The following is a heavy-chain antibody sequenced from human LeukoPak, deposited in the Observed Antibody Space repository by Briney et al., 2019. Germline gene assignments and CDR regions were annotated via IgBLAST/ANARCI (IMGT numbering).Heavy chain of an antibody. V-gene: IGHV3-7*01. Sequence: GGSLRLSCAASGFTFSSYWMSWVRQAPGKGLEWVANIKQDGSEKYYVDSVKGRFTISRDNAKNSLYLQMNSLRAEDTAVYYCAKDSPYYYDSSGYPLEYYFDYWGQGTLVTVSS. J-gene: IGHJ4*02. CDR2: IKQDGSEK. CDR1: GFTFSSYW. CDR3: AKDSPYYYDSSGYPLEYYFDY. D-gene: IGHD3-22*01.